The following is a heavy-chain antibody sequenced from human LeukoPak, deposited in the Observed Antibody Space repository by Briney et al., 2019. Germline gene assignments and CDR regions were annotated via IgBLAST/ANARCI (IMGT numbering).Heavy chain of an antibody. CDR2: INPNSGGT. D-gene: IGHD2-2*01. V-gene: IGHV1-2*02. CDR1: GYTFTSYG. J-gene: IGHJ4*02. CDR3: ASGCSSNSCPGPYYFDY. Sequence: GASVKVSCKASGYTFTSYGISWVRQAPGQGLEWMGWINPNSGGTNYAQKFQGRVTMTRDTSISTAYMELSRLRSDDTAVYYCASGCSSNSCPGPYYFDYWGQGTLVTVSS.